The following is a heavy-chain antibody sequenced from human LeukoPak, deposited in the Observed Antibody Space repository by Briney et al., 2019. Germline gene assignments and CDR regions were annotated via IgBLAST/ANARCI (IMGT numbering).Heavy chain of an antibody. CDR2: INPNSGGT. CDR1: GYTFTGYY. D-gene: IGHD3-10*01. V-gene: IGHV1-2*02. Sequence: ASVKVSCKASGYTFTGYYMHWVRQAPGQGLEWMGWINPNSGGTNYAQKFQGRVTMTRDTSISTAYMELSRLRSDDTAVYYCARGHAPSNAVIFDYWGQGTLVTVSS. J-gene: IGHJ4*02. CDR3: ARGHAPSNAVIFDY.